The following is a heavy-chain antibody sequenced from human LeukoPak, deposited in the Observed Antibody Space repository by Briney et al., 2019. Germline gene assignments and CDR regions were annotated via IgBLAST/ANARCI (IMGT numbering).Heavy chain of an antibody. D-gene: IGHD2-2*01. J-gene: IGHJ6*02. V-gene: IGHV4-39*07. Sequence: SETLSLTCTVSGGSISSSSYYWGWIRQPPGKGLEWSGSIYYSGSTYYNPSLKSRVTISVDTSKNQFSLNLSSVTAADTAVYYCARDVVVVPAAIHYGMDVWGQGTTVTVSS. CDR2: IYYSGST. CDR3: ARDVVVVPAAIHYGMDV. CDR1: GGSISSSSYY.